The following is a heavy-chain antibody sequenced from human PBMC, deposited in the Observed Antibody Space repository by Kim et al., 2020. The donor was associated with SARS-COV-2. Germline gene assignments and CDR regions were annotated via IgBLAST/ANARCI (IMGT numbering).Heavy chain of an antibody. CDR3: ARADQYSSSWNDAFDI. J-gene: IGHJ3*02. CDR2: IYYSGST. D-gene: IGHD6-13*01. Sequence: SETLSLTCTVSGGSISSGGYYWSWIRQHPGKGLEWIGYIYYSGSTYYNPSLKSRVTISVDTSKNQFSLKLSSVTAADTAVYYCARADQYSSSWNDAFDIWGQGTMVTVSS. V-gene: IGHV4-31*03. CDR1: GGSISSGGYY.